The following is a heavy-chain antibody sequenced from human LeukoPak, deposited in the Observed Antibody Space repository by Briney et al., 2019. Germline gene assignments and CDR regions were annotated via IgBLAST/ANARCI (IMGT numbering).Heavy chain of an antibody. D-gene: IGHD4-11*01. CDR2: ITSSNYI. CDR3: ASPFYSNYDPFHY. J-gene: IGHJ4*02. Sequence: GGSLRLSCAASGFTFSSYNMNWVRQAPGKGLEWVSSITSSNYIYYADSVKGRFTISRDNAKNSLYLQMNSLRAEDTAVYYCASPFYSNYDPFHYWGQGTLVTVSS. V-gene: IGHV3-21*01. CDR1: GFTFSSYN.